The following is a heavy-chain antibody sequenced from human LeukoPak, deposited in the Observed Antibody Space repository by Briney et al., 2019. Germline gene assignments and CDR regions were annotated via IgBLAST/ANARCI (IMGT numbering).Heavy chain of an antibody. V-gene: IGHV3-7*01. Sequence: GGSLRLSCAASGFSFTTYWMSWVRQAPGKGLEWVANIKQDGTEKYYVDSVKGRFTISRDNAKNSLYLQMNSLRAEDTAVYYCARARGIAVAGDYWGQGTLVTVSS. CDR2: IKQDGTEK. J-gene: IGHJ4*02. CDR3: ARARGIAVAGDY. CDR1: GFSFTTYW. D-gene: IGHD6-19*01.